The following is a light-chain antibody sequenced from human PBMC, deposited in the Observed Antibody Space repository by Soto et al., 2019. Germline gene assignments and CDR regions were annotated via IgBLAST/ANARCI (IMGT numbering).Light chain of an antibody. CDR2: KAS. Sequence: DIQMTQSPSTLSGSVGDRVTITCLASQTISSWLAWYQQKPGKAPKLLIYKASTLKSGVPSRFSGSGSGTEFTLTISSLQPDDFATYYCQHYNNLPIAFGQGTRLEIK. CDR3: QHYNNLPIA. CDR1: QTISSW. V-gene: IGKV1-5*03. J-gene: IGKJ5*01.